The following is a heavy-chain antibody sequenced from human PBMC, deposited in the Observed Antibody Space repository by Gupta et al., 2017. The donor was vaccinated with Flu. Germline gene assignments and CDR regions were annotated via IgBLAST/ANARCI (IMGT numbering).Heavy chain of an antibody. V-gene: IGHV3-21*01. J-gene: IGHJ6*02. D-gene: IGHD3-22*01. Sequence: KGLEWVSSISSSSSYRYYADSVKGRFTISRDNAKNSLYLQMNSLRAEDTAVYYCASVPVISDYYDSSGYYYRYSGENGMDVWGQGTTVTVSS. CDR3: ASVPVISDYYDSSGYYYRYSGENGMDV. CDR2: ISSSSSYR.